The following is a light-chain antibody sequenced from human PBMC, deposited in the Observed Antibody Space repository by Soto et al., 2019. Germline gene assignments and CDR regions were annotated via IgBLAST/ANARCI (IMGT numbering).Light chain of an antibody. CDR1: SSDIGAYKY. CDR3: SSYTISSTFV. Sequence: QSALTQSASVSGSPGQSITISCTGTSSDIGAYKYVSWYQQHPGSAPKLMIFDVTNRPSGVSNRFSGSKSGNTASLTISGLQADDEADYYCSSYTISSTFVFGTGTKVTVL. V-gene: IGLV2-14*03. CDR2: DVT. J-gene: IGLJ1*01.